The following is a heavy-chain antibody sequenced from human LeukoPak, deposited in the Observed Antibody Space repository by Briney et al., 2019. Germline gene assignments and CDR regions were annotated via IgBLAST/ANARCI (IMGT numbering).Heavy chain of an antibody. V-gene: IGHV1-69*05. CDR2: IIPIFGTA. D-gene: IGHD3-22*01. CDR1: GGTFSSYA. CDR3: ASPKDSSGQALGY. J-gene: IGHJ4*02. Sequence: ASVKVSCXASGGTFSSYAISWVRQAPGQGLEWMGGIIPIFGTANYAQKFQGRVTITTDESTSTAYMELSSLRSEDTAVYYCASPKDSSGQALGYWGQGTLVTVSS.